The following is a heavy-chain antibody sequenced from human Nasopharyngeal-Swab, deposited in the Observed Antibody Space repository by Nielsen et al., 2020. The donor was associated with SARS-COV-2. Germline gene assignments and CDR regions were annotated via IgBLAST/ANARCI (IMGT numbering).Heavy chain of an antibody. CDR2: IYPGDSDT. J-gene: IGHJ3*02. CDR1: GYSFSSYW. D-gene: IGHD2/OR15-2a*01. V-gene: IGHV5-51*01. CDR3: ARRNSEGGMADAFEI. Sequence: GGSLRLSCWGSGYSFSSYWIGWVRQMPGKGLEWMGVIYPGDSDTRYSPSFQGQVTISVDKSITTAYLQWSSLKASDTATYYCARRNSEGGMADAFEIWGQGTMVTVSS.